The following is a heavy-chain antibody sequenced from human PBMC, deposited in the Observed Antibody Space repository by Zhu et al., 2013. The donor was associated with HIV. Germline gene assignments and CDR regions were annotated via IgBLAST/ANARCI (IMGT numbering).Heavy chain of an antibody. V-gene: IGHV1-2*02. CDR1: GYTFTGYY. CDR3: ARYCSSTSCPSLYGMDV. CDR2: INPNSGGT. J-gene: IGHJ6*02. D-gene: IGHD2-2*01. Sequence: QVQLVQSGAEVKKPGASVKVSCKASGYTFTGYYMHWVRQAPGQGLEWMGWINPNSGGTNYAQKFQGRVTMTRDTSISTAYMELSRLRSDDTAVYYCARYCSSTSCPSLYGMDVWGQGTTVTVSS.